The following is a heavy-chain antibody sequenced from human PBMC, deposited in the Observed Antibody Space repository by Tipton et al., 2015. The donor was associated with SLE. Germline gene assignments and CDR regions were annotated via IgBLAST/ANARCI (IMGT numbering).Heavy chain of an antibody. D-gene: IGHD6-19*01. CDR1: GGTFSDYP. CDR2: IIPIFGTA. J-gene: IGHJ3*01. CDR3: ARDQSGWSRAFDV. V-gene: IGHV1-69*18. Sequence: QVQLVQSGAEVKMPGSSVRVSCKASGGTFSDYPINWVRQAPGQGPEWMGRIIPIFGTANYAQKFQGRVTVTADESTNTAYMELSSLRSEDTAVYYCARDQSGWSRAFDVWGQGTMVTVSS.